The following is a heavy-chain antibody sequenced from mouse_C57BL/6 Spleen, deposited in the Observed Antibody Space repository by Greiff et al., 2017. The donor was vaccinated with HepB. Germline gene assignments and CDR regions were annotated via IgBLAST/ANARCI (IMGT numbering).Heavy chain of an antibody. J-gene: IGHJ3*01. V-gene: IGHV5-17*01. CDR2: ISSGSSTI. CDR3: ARPYSNYRAWFAY. CDR1: GFTFSDYG. D-gene: IGHD2-5*01. Sequence: EVQLQESGGGLVKPGGSLKLSCAASGFTFSDYGMHWVRQAPEKGLEWVAYISSGSSTIYYADTVKGRFTISRDNAKNTLFLQMTSLRSEDTAMYYCARPYSNYRAWFAYWGQGTLVTVSA.